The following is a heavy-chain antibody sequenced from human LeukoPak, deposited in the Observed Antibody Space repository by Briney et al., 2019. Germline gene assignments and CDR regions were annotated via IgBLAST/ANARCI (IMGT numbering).Heavy chain of an antibody. D-gene: IGHD6-19*01. CDR3: ARGNSGWTD. J-gene: IGHJ4*02. CDR1: GFTFSTYW. V-gene: IGHV3-74*01. Sequence: GGSLRLSCAASGFTFSTYWMHWVRQAPGKGLVWVSRINNDGSGTIYADSVKGRFTISRDNAKNMLYLQVNSPRAEDTAVYYCARGNSGWTDWGQGTLVTVSS. CDR2: INNDGSGT.